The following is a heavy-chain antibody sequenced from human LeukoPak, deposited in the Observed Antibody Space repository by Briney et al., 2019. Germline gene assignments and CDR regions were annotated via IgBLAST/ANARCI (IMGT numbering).Heavy chain of an antibody. V-gene: IGHV3-11*01. Sequence: GGSLRLSCAASGFTFNTFSNYYMSWIRQAPGKGLEWISYISTSVSTISYADSVKGRFTISRDNAENSLSLQMNSLRAEDTAFYYCAGGYGSGSYSAWSQGTLVTVSS. CDR1: GFTFNTFSNYY. CDR2: ISTSVSTI. D-gene: IGHD3-10*01. J-gene: IGHJ5*02. CDR3: AGGYGSGSYSA.